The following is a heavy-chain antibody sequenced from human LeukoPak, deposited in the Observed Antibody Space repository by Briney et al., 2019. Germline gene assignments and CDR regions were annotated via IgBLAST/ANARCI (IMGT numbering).Heavy chain of an antibody. D-gene: IGHD2-2*02. CDR3: ARVDTVVVPAGITWFDP. V-gene: IGHV1-2*02. CDR2: INPNSGDT. Sequence: ASVKVSCKASGYTFTGYYMHWVRQAPGQGLEWMGWINPNSGDTNYAQKFQGRVTMSRDTSISTAYMELSRLRSDDTAVYYCARVDTVVVPAGITWFDPWGQGTLVTVSS. J-gene: IGHJ5*02. CDR1: GYTFTGYY.